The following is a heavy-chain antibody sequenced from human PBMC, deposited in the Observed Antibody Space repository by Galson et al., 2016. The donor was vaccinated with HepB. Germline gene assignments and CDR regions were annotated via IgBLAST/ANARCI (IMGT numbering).Heavy chain of an antibody. CDR3: ARAIPHSGYDF. Sequence: SLRLSCATSGFIFSDYYMSWIRQAPGKGLEWVSYISGSSAYTNYADSVKGRFTISRDNAKNSLYLQMNSLRAEDTAVYYCARAIPHSGYDFWGQGTLVTVSS. CDR1: GFIFSDYY. J-gene: IGHJ4*02. CDR2: ISGSSAYT. D-gene: IGHD6-25*01. V-gene: IGHV3-11*05.